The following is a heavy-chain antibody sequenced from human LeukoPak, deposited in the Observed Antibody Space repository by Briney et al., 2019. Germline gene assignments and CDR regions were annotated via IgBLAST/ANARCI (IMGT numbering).Heavy chain of an antibody. CDR1: GYTFTGYC. CDR3: ARGEIDVVVPNWLDT. J-gene: IGHJ5*02. Sequence: GASVKVSCKASGYTFTGYCMHWVRQAPGQGLEWMGWVNPNSGGANYAQKFQGRVTMTRDTSISTAYIELTRLRSDDTAVYYCARGEIDVVVPNWLDTWGQGTLVTVSS. D-gene: IGHD2-2*01. CDR2: VNPNSGGA. V-gene: IGHV1-2*02.